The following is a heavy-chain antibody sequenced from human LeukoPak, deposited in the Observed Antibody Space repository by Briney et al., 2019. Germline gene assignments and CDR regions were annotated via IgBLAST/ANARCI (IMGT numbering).Heavy chain of an antibody. CDR1: GFTFSSYS. CDR3: ARDRGMATIISDYYYMDV. CDR2: ISSSSSYI. J-gene: IGHJ6*03. D-gene: IGHD5-24*01. Sequence: GGSLRLSCAASGFTFSSYSMNWVRQAPGKGLEWVSSISSSSSYIYYADSVKGRFTISRDNAKNSLYLQMNSLRAEDTAVYYCARDRGMATIISDYYYMDVWGKGTTVTVSS. V-gene: IGHV3-21*01.